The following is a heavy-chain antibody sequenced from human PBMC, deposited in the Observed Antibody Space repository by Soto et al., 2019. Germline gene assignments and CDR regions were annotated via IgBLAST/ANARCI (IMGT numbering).Heavy chain of an antibody. CDR2: INAGVDGT. CDR3: AREVPGVTSFDY. CDR1: GYASLSYA. J-gene: IGHJ4*02. V-gene: IGHV1-3*01. D-gene: IGHD3-10*01. Sequence: QVQLVKSGPEMMQPGASVKVSCKASGYASLSYAMHWVRQVHGQVYEWLGWINAGVDGTMYSERFQGRVRSTRDTSANTVYMELNALTSEDTAVYYCAREVPGVTSFDYWGKGTLVIVSS.